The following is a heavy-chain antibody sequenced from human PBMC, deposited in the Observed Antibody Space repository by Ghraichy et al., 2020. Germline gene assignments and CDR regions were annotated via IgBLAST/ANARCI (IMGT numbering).Heavy chain of an antibody. J-gene: IGHJ2*01. CDR3: ARRGGSYLNWYFDL. CDR1: GGSISSSTYY. D-gene: IGHD1-26*01. V-gene: IGHV4-39*01. Sequence: SETLSLTCTVSGGSISSSTYYWGWIRQPPGEGLEWIGNIYYSGSTYYNPSLKSRVTISVDTSKNQFSLKLTSVTAADTAVYYCARRGGSYLNWYFDLWGRGTLVTVSS. CDR2: IYYSGST.